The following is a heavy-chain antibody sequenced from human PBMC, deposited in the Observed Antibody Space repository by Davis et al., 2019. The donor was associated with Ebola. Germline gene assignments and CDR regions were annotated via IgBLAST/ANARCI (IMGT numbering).Heavy chain of an antibody. CDR2: IYPGDSDT. V-gene: IGHV5-51*01. CDR3: ARINFDYYDSSGYLDY. J-gene: IGHJ4*02. CDR1: GYSFTSYW. Sequence: GESLKISCKGSGYSFTSYWIGWVRQMPGKGLEWMGIIYPGDSDTRYSPSFQGQVTISADKSISTAYLQWSSLKASDTAMYYCARINFDYYDSSGYLDYWGQGTLVTVSS. D-gene: IGHD3-22*01.